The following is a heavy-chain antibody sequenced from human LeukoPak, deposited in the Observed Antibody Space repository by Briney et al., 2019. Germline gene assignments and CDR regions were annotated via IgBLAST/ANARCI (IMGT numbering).Heavy chain of an antibody. CDR2: MNQDGSEK. CDR3: ARGGELLRPADY. J-gene: IGHJ4*02. CDR1: GFTFSNYN. Sequence: PGGSLRLSCAASGFTFSNYNMNWVRQAPGKGLEWVANMNQDGSEKYYVDSVKGRFTISRDNAKNSLYLQMNNLRPEDTAVYYCARGGELLRPADYWGQGTLVTVSS. D-gene: IGHD1-26*01. V-gene: IGHV3-7*01.